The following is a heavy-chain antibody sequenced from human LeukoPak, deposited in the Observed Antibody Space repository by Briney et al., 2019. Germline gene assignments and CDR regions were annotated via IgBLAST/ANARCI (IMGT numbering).Heavy chain of an antibody. J-gene: IGHJ4*02. Sequence: SVNDSCXASGYTFTGYYMHGVRPAPEQGGEWVGWINTNRGATNYTQTFQGRVTKNRDSSISTAYMWRSRRPSGATAVYSLPRGDWDVLLWSLNAYCDYWGQGTLVTVSS. V-gene: IGHV1-2*02. CDR1: GYTFTGYY. CDR2: INTNRGAT. CDR3: PRGDWDVLLWSLNAYCDY. D-gene: IGHD3-10*01.